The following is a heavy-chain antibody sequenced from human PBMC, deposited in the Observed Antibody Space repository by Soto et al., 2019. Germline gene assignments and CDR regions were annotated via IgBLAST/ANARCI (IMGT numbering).Heavy chain of an antibody. V-gene: IGHV4-4*02. Sequence: QVQLQESGPGLVKPSGTLSLTCAVSGGSISSSNWWSWVRQPPGKGLEWIGEIYHSGSTNYNPSLKSRVTRSVDKSKNQFSLKLSSVTAADTAVYYCVMGGIVVVPAAQYWGQGTMVTVSS. D-gene: IGHD2-2*01. J-gene: IGHJ4*02. CDR2: IYHSGST. CDR3: VMGGIVVVPAAQY. CDR1: GGSISSSNW.